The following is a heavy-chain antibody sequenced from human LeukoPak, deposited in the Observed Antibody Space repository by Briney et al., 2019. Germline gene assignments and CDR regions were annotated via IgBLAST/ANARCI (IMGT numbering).Heavy chain of an antibody. CDR3: AKDKGLISGKYYFDY. CDR1: GFTFSNYA. CDR2: IWYDGSNN. V-gene: IGHV3-30*02. D-gene: IGHD1-26*01. Sequence: GGSLRLSCAASGFTFSNYAIHWVRQAPGKGLEWVGFIWYDGSNNYHADSVKGRFTISRDNSKNTVHLQMNSLRAEDTAVYYCAKDKGLISGKYYFDYCGQGALVTVPS. J-gene: IGHJ4*02.